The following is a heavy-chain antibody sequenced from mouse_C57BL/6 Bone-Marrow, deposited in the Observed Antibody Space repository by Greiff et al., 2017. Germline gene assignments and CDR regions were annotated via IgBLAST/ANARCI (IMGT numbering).Heavy chain of an antibody. CDR2: IYPGDGDT. CDR3: ARFPYYYGSSRSSDY. D-gene: IGHD1-1*01. V-gene: IGHV1-82*01. Sequence: QVQLQQSGPELVKPGASVKISCKASGYAFSSSWMNWVKQRPGKGLEWIGRIYPGDGDTNYNGKFKGKATLTADNSSSTAYMQLSSLTSEDSAVYFCARFPYYYGSSRSSDYWGQGTTLTVSS. CDR1: GYAFSSSW. J-gene: IGHJ2*01.